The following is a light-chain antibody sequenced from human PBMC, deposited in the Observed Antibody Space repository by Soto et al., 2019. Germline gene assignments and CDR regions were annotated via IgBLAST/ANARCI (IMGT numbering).Light chain of an antibody. Sequence: EIVMTQSPPTLSVSPGERATLSCRASQSITTNVAWCQQKPGQAPSLLIFRASVRASGVPARFSGSGSGTEFTLTISSLQSEDFAVYFCHQYENWPKTFGQGTKVEI. CDR3: HQYENWPKT. CDR1: QSITTN. J-gene: IGKJ1*01. CDR2: RAS. V-gene: IGKV3-15*01.